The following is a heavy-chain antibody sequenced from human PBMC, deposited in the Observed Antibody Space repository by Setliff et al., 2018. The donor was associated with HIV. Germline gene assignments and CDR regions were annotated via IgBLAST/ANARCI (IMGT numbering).Heavy chain of an antibody. CDR2: IYTSGST. CDR3: AREDYYYYGMDV. J-gene: IGHJ6*02. Sequence: KPSETLSLTCTVSGGPISSGSYYWNWIRQPAGKGLEWIGRIYTSGSTNYNPSLKSRVTISVDTSKNQFSLKLSSVTAADTAVYYCAREDYYYYGMDVWGQGTTVTVSS. CDR1: GGPISSGSYY. V-gene: IGHV4-61*02.